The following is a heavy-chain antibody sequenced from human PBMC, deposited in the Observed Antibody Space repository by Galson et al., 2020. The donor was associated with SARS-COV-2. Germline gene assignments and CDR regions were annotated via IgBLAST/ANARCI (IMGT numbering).Heavy chain of an antibody. CDR1: GFSVSSNY. CDR2: IYSGGNR. Sequence: GGSLRLSCAASGFSVSSNYMSWVRQAPGKGLEWVSVIYSGGNRNYADSVKGRFTISRDDSKNALFLQMTGLRAEDTAVYYCARAGDSRGWYSHWGQGTLVTVSS. CDR3: ARAGDSRGWYSH. J-gene: IGHJ4*02. D-gene: IGHD6-19*01. V-gene: IGHV3-53*01.